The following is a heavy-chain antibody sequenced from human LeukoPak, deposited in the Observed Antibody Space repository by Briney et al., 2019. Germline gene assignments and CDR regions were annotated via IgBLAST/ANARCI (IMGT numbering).Heavy chain of an antibody. V-gene: IGHV3-48*03. CDR1: GFTFSSYE. D-gene: IGHD5-18*01. Sequence: PGGSLTLSCAASGFTFSSYEMDWVRQAPGKGLEWVSYISSSGSTIYYADSVKGRFTISRDNAKHSLYLQMNSLRAEDTAVYYCARHHPSYGYRSLVPWGQGTMVTVSS. J-gene: IGHJ3*01. CDR3: ARHHPSYGYRSLVP. CDR2: ISSSGSTI.